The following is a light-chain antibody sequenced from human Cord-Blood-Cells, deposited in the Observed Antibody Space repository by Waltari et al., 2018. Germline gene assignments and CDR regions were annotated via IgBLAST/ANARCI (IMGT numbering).Light chain of an antibody. CDR3: QQYGSSPRT. CDR2: GAS. J-gene: IGKJ1*01. V-gene: IGKV3-20*01. CDR1: QSVCSSY. Sequence: EIVLTQSPGTPSLSPGERANLPCRASQSVCSSYLAWYQQKPGQAPRPLIYGASSRATGIPDRFSGSGSGTDFTLTISRLEPEDFAVYYCQQYGSSPRTFGQGTKVEIK.